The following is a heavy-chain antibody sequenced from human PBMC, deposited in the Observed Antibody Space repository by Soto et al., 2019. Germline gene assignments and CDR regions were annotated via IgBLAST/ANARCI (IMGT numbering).Heavy chain of an antibody. CDR1: GGTFSSYT. CDR3: ARDPGIAADGVDY. J-gene: IGHJ4*02. Sequence: QVQLVQSGAEVKKPGSSVKVSCKASGGTFSSYTISWVRQAPGQGLEWMGRIIPILGIANYAQKFQGRVTITADKSTRKAYMELRSVRAEDTAVYYCARDPGIAADGVDYWGQGTLVTVSS. D-gene: IGHD6-13*01. CDR2: IIPILGIA. V-gene: IGHV1-69*08.